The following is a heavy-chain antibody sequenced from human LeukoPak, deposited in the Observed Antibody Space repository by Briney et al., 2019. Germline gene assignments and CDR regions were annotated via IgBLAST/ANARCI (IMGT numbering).Heavy chain of an antibody. CDR2: IFDSESS. D-gene: IGHD1-26*01. J-gene: IGHJ4*02. Sequence: SETLSLTCTVSGDSISSYYWSWIRQPPGKGLEWIGYIFDSESSKYNPSLESRVIISVDTSKDQLSLKLTSVTAADTAVYYCARFSSQLLKTGGFDSWGQGTLVTVFS. V-gene: IGHV4-59*01. CDR1: GDSISSYY. CDR3: ARFSSQLLKTGGFDS.